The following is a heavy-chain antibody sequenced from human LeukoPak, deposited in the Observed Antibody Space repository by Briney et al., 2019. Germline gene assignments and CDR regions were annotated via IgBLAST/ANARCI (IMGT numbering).Heavy chain of an antibody. CDR2: IYPGDSDT. CDR1: GYSFTSYW. CDR3: ARVGYCSGGSCYSDFENWFDP. J-gene: IGHJ5*02. D-gene: IGHD2-15*01. Sequence: PGESLRISCKGSGYSFTSYWIGWVRQMPGKGLEWMGIIYPGDSDTTYSPSFQGQVTISADKSISTAYLQWRSLKASDTAMYYCARVGYCSGGSCYSDFENWFDPWGQGTLVTVSS. V-gene: IGHV5-51*01.